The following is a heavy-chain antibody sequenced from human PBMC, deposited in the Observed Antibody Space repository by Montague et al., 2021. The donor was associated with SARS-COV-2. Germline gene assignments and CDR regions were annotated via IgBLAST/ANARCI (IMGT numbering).Heavy chain of an antibody. J-gene: IGHJ6*02. V-gene: IGHV4-34*01. CDR2: INQSGST. CDR3: ARWGGYYNYGLDV. Sequence: SETLSLTCAVYGASFSGYYWSWIRQPPGKGLEWIGEINQSGSTNYNPSLKSRVTISVDTSKNHFSLKLSSVTAADTAVYYCARWGGYYNYGLDVWGPGTTVTVSS. CDR1: GASFSGYY. D-gene: IGHD3-3*01.